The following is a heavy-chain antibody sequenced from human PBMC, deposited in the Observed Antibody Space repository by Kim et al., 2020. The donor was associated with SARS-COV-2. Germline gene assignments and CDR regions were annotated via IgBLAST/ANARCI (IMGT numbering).Heavy chain of an antibody. CDR2: ISYDGSNK. CDR3: ARDPQYSGSSYYFDY. V-gene: IGHV3-30-3*01. D-gene: IGHD1-26*01. J-gene: IGHJ4*01. Sequence: GGSLRLSCAASGFTFSSYAMHWVRQAPGKGLEWVAVISYDGSNKYYADSVKGRFTISRDNSKNTLYLQMNSLRAEDTAVYYCARDPQYSGSSYYFDYWG. CDR1: GFTFSSYA.